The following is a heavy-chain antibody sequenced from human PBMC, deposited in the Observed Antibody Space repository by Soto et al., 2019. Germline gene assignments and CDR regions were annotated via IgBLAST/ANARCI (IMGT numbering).Heavy chain of an antibody. Sequence: SETLSLTCAVSGASITSSKWWSCFRQSPGKGLEWIGEIYHSGSTTYNPSLKSRVTISVDKSKNQFSLKLNSVTAADTAVYYCATREGSTTSFYFDYWGQGTLVTVSS. CDR3: ATREGSTTSFYFDY. CDR2: IYHSGST. V-gene: IGHV4-4*02. CDR1: GASITSSKW. J-gene: IGHJ4*02. D-gene: IGHD1-1*01.